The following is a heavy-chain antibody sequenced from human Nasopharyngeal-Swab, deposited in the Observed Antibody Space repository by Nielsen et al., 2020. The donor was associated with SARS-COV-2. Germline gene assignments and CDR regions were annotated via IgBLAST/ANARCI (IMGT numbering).Heavy chain of an antibody. CDR3: ARSHIVVVTDTFEI. CDR1: GYTFTGYY. V-gene: IGHV1-2*04. D-gene: IGHD2-21*02. CDR2: INPNSGGT. Sequence: ASVKVSCKASGYTFTGYYMHWVRQAPGQGLEWMGWINPNSGGTNNAQKFQGWVTMTRDTSISPAYMELSRLRSDDTAVYYCARSHIVVVTDTFEIWGQGTMVTVSS. J-gene: IGHJ3*02.